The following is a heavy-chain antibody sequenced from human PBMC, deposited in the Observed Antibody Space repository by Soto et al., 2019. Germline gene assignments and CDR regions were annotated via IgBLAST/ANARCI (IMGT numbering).Heavy chain of an antibody. CDR2: IYYTGST. J-gene: IGHJ4*02. D-gene: IGHD2-15*01. CDR1: GGSINNSCCC. V-gene: IGHV4-61*05. CDR3: ARQSLDCSGGSCYTYYFDY. Sequence: PSETLSLTCTVSGGSINNSCCCWVWIRPPPGKGLEWIAYIYYTGSTNYNPSLKSRVTISVDTSQNQFSLKLSSVTAADTAVYYCARQSLDCSGGSCYTYYFDYWGQGTLVTVSS.